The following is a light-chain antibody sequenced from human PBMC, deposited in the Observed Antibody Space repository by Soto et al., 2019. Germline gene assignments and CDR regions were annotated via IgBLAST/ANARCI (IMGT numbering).Light chain of an antibody. CDR3: QQRSNWPPIT. CDR1: QSVSSY. V-gene: IGKV3-11*01. Sequence: EVVLTQSPATLSVSPGERATLSCRATQSVSSYLAWYQQKPVQAPRLLXYDASNRASGIPASFSGSGSGTDFTLTISSLEHEDFAAYYCQQRSNWPPITVGQGTRLEIK. CDR2: DAS. J-gene: IGKJ5*01.